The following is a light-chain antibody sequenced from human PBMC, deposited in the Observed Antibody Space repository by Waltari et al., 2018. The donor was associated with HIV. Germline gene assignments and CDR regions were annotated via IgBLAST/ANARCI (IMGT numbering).Light chain of an antibody. CDR3: AAWDDSLNGWV. V-gene: IGLV1-44*01. CDR2: SNN. CDR1: RANLVSKT. J-gene: IGLJ3*02. Sequence: QSILAQPPSASGTPGQMVSISCPGRRANLVSKTVSSYQQLPGAAPQWVMYSNNQRPSGVPERFSGSKSGTSASLAISGLQSEDEADYYCAAWDDSLNGWVFGGGTKLTVL.